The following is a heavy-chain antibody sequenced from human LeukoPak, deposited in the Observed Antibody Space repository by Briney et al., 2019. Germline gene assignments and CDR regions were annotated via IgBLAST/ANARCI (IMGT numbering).Heavy chain of an antibody. CDR3: ARERIGYYYDSSGYSPLGNWFDP. J-gene: IGHJ5*02. CDR2: TYYRSKWYN. D-gene: IGHD3-22*01. V-gene: IGHV6-1*01. CDR1: GDSVSSNSAA. Sequence: SQTLSLTCAISGDSVSSNSAAWNWIRQSPSRGLEWLGRTYYRSKWYNDYAVSVKSRITINPDTSKNQFSLQLNSVTPEDTAVHYCARERIGYYYDSSGYSPLGNWFDPWGQGTLVTVSS.